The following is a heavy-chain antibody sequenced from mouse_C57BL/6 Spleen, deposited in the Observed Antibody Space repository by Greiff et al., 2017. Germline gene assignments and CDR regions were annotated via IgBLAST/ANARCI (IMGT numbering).Heavy chain of an antibody. V-gene: IGHV1-64*01. CDR2: IHPNSGST. Sequence: QVQLQQPGAELVKPGASVKLSCKASGYTFTSYWMHWVKQRPGQGLEWIGMIHPNSGSTNYNEKFKSKATLTVDKSSSTAYMPLSSLTSEDSAVYYCAREPDGYVTYAMDYWGQGTSVTGSS. CDR1: GYTFTSYW. CDR3: AREPDGYVTYAMDY. J-gene: IGHJ4*01. D-gene: IGHD2-2*01.